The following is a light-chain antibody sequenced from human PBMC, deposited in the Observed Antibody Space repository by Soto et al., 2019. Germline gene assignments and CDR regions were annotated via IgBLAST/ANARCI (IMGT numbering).Light chain of an antibody. CDR1: QDISNY. CDR2: DAS. V-gene: IGKV1-33*01. Sequence: DIQITHSPSSLSASVGDRVTITCQSSQDISNYLNWYQQKPGKAPKLLIYDASNLETGVPSRFSGSGSGTDFTFTISSLQPEDIATYYCQQYDNPAYTFGQGTKVDIK. CDR3: QQYDNPAYT. J-gene: IGKJ2*01.